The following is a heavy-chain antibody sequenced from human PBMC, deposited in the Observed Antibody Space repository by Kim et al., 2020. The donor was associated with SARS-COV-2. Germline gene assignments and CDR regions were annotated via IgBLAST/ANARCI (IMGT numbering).Heavy chain of an antibody. CDR1: GFSFSNYA. CDR3: ARGTTGSGTTGLHQERYFDY. V-gene: IGHV3-23*01. CDR2: IGIGQRT. Sequence: LSLTCAASGFSFSNYAMAWVRQAPGKGLEWVSAIGIGQRTYFADSVKGRFTISRDNSKSTQYLQMNSRTADDTALYYCARGTTGSGTTGLHQERYFDYWGQEPWSPSPQ. D-gene: IGHD3-10*01. J-gene: IGHJ4*01.